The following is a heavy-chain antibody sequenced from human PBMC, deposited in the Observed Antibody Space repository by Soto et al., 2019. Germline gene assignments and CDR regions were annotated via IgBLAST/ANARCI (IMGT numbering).Heavy chain of an antibody. CDR2: ISYDGSNK. Sequence: ESGGGVVQPGRSLRLTCAASGFTFSSYGMHWVRQAPGKGLEWVAVISYDGSNKYYADSVKGRFTISRDNSKNTLYLQMNSLRAEDTAVYYCAKDRGFGELLLFYFDYWGQGTLVTVSS. CDR1: GFTFSSYG. CDR3: AKDRGFGELLLFYFDY. D-gene: IGHD3-10*01. V-gene: IGHV3-30*18. J-gene: IGHJ4*02.